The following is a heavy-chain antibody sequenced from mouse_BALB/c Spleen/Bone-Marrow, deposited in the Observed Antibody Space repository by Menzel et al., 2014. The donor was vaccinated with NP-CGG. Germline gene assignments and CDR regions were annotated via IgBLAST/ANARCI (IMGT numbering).Heavy chain of an antibody. V-gene: IGHV1-69*02. CDR2: IDLSDSYT. J-gene: IGHJ4*01. CDR1: GYTFISYW. D-gene: IGHD3-1*01. Sequence: QVQLQQSGAELVKPGASVKPSCKASGYTFISYWMHWVKQRPGQGLEWIGEIDLSDSYTNYNQKFKGKATLTVDRSSSTAYMQLSSLTSEDSAVYYCATARATSYAMDYWGQGTSVTVSS. CDR3: ATARATSYAMDY.